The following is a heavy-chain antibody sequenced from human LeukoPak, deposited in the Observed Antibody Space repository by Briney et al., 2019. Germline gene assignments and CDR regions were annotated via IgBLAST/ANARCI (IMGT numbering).Heavy chain of an antibody. CDR1: GFTFSRDG. CDR3: AQDRGRVWVQVAN. D-gene: IGHD2-15*01. CDR2: ISGSGGST. V-gene: IGHV3-23*01. J-gene: IGHJ4*02. Sequence: GGSLRLSCAASGFTFSRDGMHWVRQAPGKGLEWVSGISGSGGSTYYADSVKGRFTISRDNSKNTLYLQMNSLRVEDTAVYYCAQDRGRVWVQVANWGQGTLVTVSS.